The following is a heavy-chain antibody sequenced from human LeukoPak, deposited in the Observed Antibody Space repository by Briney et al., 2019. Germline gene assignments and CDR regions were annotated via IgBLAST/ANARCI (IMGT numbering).Heavy chain of an antibody. CDR1: GVSFSGYY. D-gene: IGHD3-10*01. Sequence: KASETLSLTCAVYGVSFSGYYWSWIRQPPGKGLEWIGEINHSGSTNYNPSLKSRVTISVDTSKNQFSLKLSSVTAADTAVYYCAGFGELDLDYWGQGTLVTVSS. CDR3: AGFGELDLDY. J-gene: IGHJ4*02. V-gene: IGHV4-34*01. CDR2: INHSGST.